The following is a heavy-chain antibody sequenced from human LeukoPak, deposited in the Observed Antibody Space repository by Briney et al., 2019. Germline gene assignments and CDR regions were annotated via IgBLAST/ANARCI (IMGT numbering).Heavy chain of an antibody. V-gene: IGHV3-11*04. D-gene: IGHD3-9*01. J-gene: IGHJ4*02. CDR1: GFTFSDYY. CDR3: ARMTRAYYDILTGVDY. Sequence: GGSLRLSCAASGFTFSDYYMSWIRQAPGKGLEWVSYISSSGSTIYYADSVKGRFTISRDNAKNSLYLQMNSLRAEDTAVYYCARMTRAYYDILTGVDYWGQGTLVTVSS. CDR2: ISSSGSTI.